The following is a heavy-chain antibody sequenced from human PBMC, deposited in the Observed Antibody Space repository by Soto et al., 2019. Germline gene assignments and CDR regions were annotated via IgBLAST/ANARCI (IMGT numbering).Heavy chain of an antibody. CDR3: ARGARPGSETAPAPVFDP. D-gene: IGHD6-6*01. CDR2: ISSSSSYI. Sequence: GGSLRLSCAASGFTFSSYSMNWVRQAPGKGLEWVSSISSSSSYIYYPDSVKGRFPISRDNAKNSLYLQMNSLRAEDTAVYYCARGARPGSETAPAPVFDPWGQGTLVTVSS. V-gene: IGHV3-21*01. CDR1: GFTFSSYS. J-gene: IGHJ5*02.